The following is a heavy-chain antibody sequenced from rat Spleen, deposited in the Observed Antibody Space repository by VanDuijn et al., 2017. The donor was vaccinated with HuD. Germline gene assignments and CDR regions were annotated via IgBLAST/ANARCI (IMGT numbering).Heavy chain of an antibody. Sequence: EVRLVESGGDLVRPGRSLKLSCVVSGFTFSDYNMAWVRQDPKKGLEWVATIVHDGSSTYCRDSVKGRFTISRDNAKSTLYLQMDSLRSEDTATYYCARHGINYGGGWYFDFWGPGTMVTVSS. CDR2: IVHDGSST. CDR3: ARHGINYGGGWYFDF. CDR1: GFTFSDYN. D-gene: IGHD1-11*01. V-gene: IGHV5-7*01. J-gene: IGHJ1*01.